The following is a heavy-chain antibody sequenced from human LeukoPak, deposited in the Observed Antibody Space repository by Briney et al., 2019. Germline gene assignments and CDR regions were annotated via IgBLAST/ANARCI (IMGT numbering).Heavy chain of an antibody. V-gene: IGHV3-30*18. CDR1: GFTFSSYG. D-gene: IGHD3-10*01. CDR3: AKSRGDHQGFDY. J-gene: IGHJ4*02. CDR2: ISYDGSNK. Sequence: GESLKISCKGSGFTFSSYGMHWVRQAPGKGLEWVAVISYDGSNKYYADSVKGRFTISRDNSKNTLYLQMNSLRAEDTAVYYCAKSRGDHQGFDYWGQGTLVTVSS.